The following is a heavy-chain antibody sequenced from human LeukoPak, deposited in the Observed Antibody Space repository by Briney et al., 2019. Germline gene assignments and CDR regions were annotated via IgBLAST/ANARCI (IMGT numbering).Heavy chain of an antibody. D-gene: IGHD3-22*01. CDR3: AGLNYYDSTGYHAY. Sequence: GGSLRLSCAASGFIFSSYWVSWVRQAPGKGLQWVANIKQDGGEKYYVDSVKGRFTISRDNAKNSLYLQMNSLRAEDTAVYYCAGLNYYDSTGYHAYWGQGTLVTVSS. J-gene: IGHJ4*02. CDR2: IKQDGGEK. CDR1: GFIFSSYW. V-gene: IGHV3-7*01.